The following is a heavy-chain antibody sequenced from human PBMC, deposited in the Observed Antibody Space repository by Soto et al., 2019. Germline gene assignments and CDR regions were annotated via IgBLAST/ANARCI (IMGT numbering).Heavy chain of an antibody. Sequence: GGSLRLSCAASGFRFRTRAMSWVRQAPGKGLEWVASIRPGGDSTYYADSVKGRFAVSRDNSNVTLYLQMDSLRVEDTAIYYCTTHEAGAPWAGGFDSWGQGTLVTVSS. V-gene: IGHV3-23*01. CDR2: IRPGGDST. CDR1: GFRFRTRA. D-gene: IGHD1-26*01. CDR3: TTHEAGAPWAGGFDS. J-gene: IGHJ5*01.